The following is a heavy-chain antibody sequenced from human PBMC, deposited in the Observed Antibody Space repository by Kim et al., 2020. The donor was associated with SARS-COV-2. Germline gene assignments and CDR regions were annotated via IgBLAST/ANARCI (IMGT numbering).Heavy chain of an antibody. D-gene: IGHD4-17*01. CDR1: GFTFSSYG. CDR2: IWYDGSNK. J-gene: IGHJ6*02. Sequence: GGSLRLSCAASGFTFSSYGMHWVRQAPGKGLEWVAVIWYDGSNKYYADSVKGRFTISRDNSKNTLYLQMNSLRAEDTAVYYCAREFGDYAKSYYYYYGMDVWGQGTTVTVSS. CDR3: AREFGDYAKSYYYYYGMDV. V-gene: IGHV3-33*01.